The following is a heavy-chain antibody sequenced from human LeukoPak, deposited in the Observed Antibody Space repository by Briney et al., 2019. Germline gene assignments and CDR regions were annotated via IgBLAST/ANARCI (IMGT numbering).Heavy chain of an antibody. CDR2: ISPTGSTT. J-gene: IGHJ4*02. V-gene: IGHV3-74*01. Sequence: PGGSLRLSCTASGFSFSGHWMHWARQLPGKGLVWVSRISPTGSTTSYADSVKGRFTVSRDNSKNTLYLQMNSLRAEDTAVYYCAREGPRGNSQFDYWGQGTLVTVSS. CDR3: AREGPRGNSQFDY. CDR1: GFSFSGHW. D-gene: IGHD2/OR15-2a*01.